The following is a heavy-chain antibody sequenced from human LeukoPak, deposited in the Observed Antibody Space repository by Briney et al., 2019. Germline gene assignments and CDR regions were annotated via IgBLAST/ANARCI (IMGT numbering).Heavy chain of an antibody. J-gene: IGHJ6*02. D-gene: IGHD2-2*01. V-gene: IGHV3-66*01. CDR1: GFTVSSNY. CDR3: ARDRYCSSTSCYAGGGIYYYYYGMDV. Sequence: QSGGSLRLSCAASGFTVSSNYMSWVRQAPGKGLEWVSVIYSGGSTYCADSVKGRFTISRDNSKNTLYLQMNSLRAEDTAVYYCARDRYCSSTSCYAGGGIYYYYYGMDVWGQGTTVTVSS. CDR2: IYSGGST.